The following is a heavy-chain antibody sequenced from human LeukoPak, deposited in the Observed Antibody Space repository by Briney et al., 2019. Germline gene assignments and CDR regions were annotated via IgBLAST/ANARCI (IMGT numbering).Heavy chain of an antibody. D-gene: IGHD3-16*02. V-gene: IGHV3-23*01. CDR2: ISGSGGST. CDR1: GFTFSSYA. Sequence: GASLRLSCAASGFTFSSYAMSWVRQAPGKGLEGVSAISGSGGSTYYADSVKGRFTISRDNSKNTLYLQMNSLRAEDTAVYYCAKDGPYVWGSYRRGYSYGLDYWGQGTLVTVSS. CDR3: AKDGPYVWGSYRRGYSYGLDY. J-gene: IGHJ4*02.